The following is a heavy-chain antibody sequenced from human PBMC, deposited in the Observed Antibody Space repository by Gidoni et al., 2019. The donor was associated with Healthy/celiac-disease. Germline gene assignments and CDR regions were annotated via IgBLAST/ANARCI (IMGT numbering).Heavy chain of an antibody. D-gene: IGHD2-21*02. J-gene: IGHJ4*02. Sequence: QVQLVQSGAEVKKPGSSVTVSCKASGGNFSSYAIGWGRHAPGQGLEWMGGIIPILGIANDEQKVQGRVTITADKSTSTADMELSSLRSEDTAVYYCARGPFGIVVVTAIGYYFDYWGQGTLVTVSS. CDR3: ARGPFGIVVVTAIGYYFDY. CDR1: GGNFSSYA. V-gene: IGHV1-69*10. CDR2: IIPILGIA.